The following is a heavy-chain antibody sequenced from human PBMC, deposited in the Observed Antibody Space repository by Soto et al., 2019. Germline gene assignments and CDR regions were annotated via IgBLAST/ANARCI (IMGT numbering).Heavy chain of an antibody. CDR3: AAGSNGASFDGGGYGRHRDDY. CDR1: GFTFSSYA. CDR2: ITGGGGGT. D-gene: IGHD3-22*01. V-gene: IGHV3-23*01. J-gene: IGHJ4*02. Sequence: EVQLLESGGGLVQPGGSLRLSCAASGFTFSSYAMSWVRQAPGKGLEWVSAITGGGGGTYYANSVKGRLTIPRDNSKNTLYPQPNSRGAEDTAGYYGAAGSNGASFDGGGYGRHRDDYWGQGTLVTVSS.